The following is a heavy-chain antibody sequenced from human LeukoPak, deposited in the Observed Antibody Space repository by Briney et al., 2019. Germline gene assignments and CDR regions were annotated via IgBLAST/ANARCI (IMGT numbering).Heavy chain of an antibody. Sequence: GGSLTLSCAASGFTFTNAWTSWVRHAPGDGLEWVGRIKSKTDDGTTDYAAPVKGRFTISRDDSKNTLYLQMNSLKTEDTAVYYCTTDKPIAVADYDAFDIWGQGTMVTVSS. CDR1: GFTFTNAW. CDR2: IKSKTDDGTT. V-gene: IGHV3-15*01. J-gene: IGHJ3*02. CDR3: TTDKPIAVADYDAFDI. D-gene: IGHD6-19*01.